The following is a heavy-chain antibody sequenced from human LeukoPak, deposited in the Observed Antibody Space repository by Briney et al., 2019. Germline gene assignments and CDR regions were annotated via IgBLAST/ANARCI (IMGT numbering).Heavy chain of an antibody. CDR3: ARALWQQLVNY. Sequence: PGGSLRPSCAASGFTFSSYWMSWVRQAPGKGLEWVANIKQDGSEKYYVDSVKGRFTISRDNAKNSLYLQMNSLRADDTAVYYCARALWQQLVNYWGQGTLVTVSS. CDR2: IKQDGSEK. V-gene: IGHV3-7*01. J-gene: IGHJ4*02. D-gene: IGHD6-13*01. CDR1: GFTFSSYW.